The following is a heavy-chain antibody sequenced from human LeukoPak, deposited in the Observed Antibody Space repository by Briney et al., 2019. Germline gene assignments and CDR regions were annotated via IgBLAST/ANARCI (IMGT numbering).Heavy chain of an antibody. Sequence: PSEALSLTCTVSGGSISSYYWSWIRQPPGKGLEWIGYIYYSGSTNYNPSLKSRVTISVDTSKNQFSLKLSSVTAADTAVYYCARETSQKGAHYMDVWGKGTTVTISS. J-gene: IGHJ6*03. CDR1: GGSISSYY. D-gene: IGHD3-16*01. V-gene: IGHV4-59*01. CDR2: IYYSGST. CDR3: ARETSQKGAHYMDV.